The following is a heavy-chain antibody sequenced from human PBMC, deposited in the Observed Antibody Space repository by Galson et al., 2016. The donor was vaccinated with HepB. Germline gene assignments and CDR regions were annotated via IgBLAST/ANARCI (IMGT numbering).Heavy chain of an antibody. V-gene: IGHV3-30*04. J-gene: IGHJ6*02. D-gene: IGHD3-3*01. CDR1: GFTFSNYA. CDR2: ISYDGRNK. CDR3: ARDTYYDFWNGYSGYYYGMDV. Sequence: SLRLSCAASGFTFSNYAMYWARQAPGKGLEWLTLISYDGRNKFHADFVKGRFTISRDNSKSTLYLQMNSLRAEDTAVYYCARDTYYDFWNGYSGYYYGMDVWGQGTTVSVSS.